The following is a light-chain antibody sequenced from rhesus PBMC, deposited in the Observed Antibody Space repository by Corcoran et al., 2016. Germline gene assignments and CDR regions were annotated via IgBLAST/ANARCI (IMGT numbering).Light chain of an antibody. Sequence: QSAPTQPPSVSGSPGQSVTISCTGTSSAVGGYNDVSWYQQHPGKAPKLMLYDVIKRPSGVSDRFSGSKSGNTASLTISGLQAEDGADYYCCSYTTSSTFIFGAGTRLTVL. V-gene: IGLV2S7*01. CDR2: DVI. CDR3: CSYTTSSTFI. J-gene: IGLJ1*01. CDR1: SSAVGGYND.